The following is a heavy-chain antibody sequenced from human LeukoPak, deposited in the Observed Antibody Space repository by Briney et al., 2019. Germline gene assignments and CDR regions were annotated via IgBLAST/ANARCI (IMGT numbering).Heavy chain of an antibody. V-gene: IGHV4-34*01. CDR1: GGSFSSYY. J-gene: IGHJ4*01. D-gene: IGHD2-8*01. CDR3: ARGSGYCTNGVCSLYYFDY. CDR2: INHSGST. Sequence: SETPSLTCAVYGGSFSSYYWSWIRQPPGKGLEWIREINHSGSTDYNPSLKSRVTISVDTSKNQFSLKLSSVTAADTAVYYCARGSGYCTNGVCSLYYFDYWGQGTLVTVSS.